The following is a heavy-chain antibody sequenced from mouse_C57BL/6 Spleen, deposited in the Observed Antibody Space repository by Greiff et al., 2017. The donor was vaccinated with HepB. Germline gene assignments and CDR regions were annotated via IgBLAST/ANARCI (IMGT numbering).Heavy chain of an antibody. V-gene: IGHV1-55*01. Sequence: QVQLKQPGAELVKPGASVKMSCKASGYTFTSYWITWVKQRPGQGLEWIGDIYPGSGSTNYNEKFKSKATLTVDTSSSTAYMQLSSLTSEDSAVYYCARVVGGYFEVWGTGPTLTVSS. D-gene: IGHD1-1*01. CDR2: IYPGSGST. J-gene: IGHJ1*03. CDR3: ARVVGGYFEV. CDR1: GYTFTSYW.